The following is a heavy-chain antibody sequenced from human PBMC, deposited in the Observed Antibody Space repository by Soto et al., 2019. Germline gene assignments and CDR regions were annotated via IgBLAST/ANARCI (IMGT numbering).Heavy chain of an antibody. CDR3: ATTIIYGDPGDY. Sequence: QVQVQQSGAEVKEPGASVRISCKASGYTFISYYMQWVRQAPGQGLEWMGIIDPSGARTTYAQRFRGRVTMTWDTSRSTVYMDMTSLRPDDTAVYFCATTIIYGDPGDYWGQGTVVSVSS. CDR2: IDPSGART. D-gene: IGHD4-17*01. V-gene: IGHV1-46*01. CDR1: GYTFISYY. J-gene: IGHJ4*02.